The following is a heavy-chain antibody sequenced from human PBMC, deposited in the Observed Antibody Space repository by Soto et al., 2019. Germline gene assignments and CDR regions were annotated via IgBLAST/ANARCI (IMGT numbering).Heavy chain of an antibody. CDR2: IFYSAST. V-gene: IGHV4-59*08. CDR1: GGSISGYY. D-gene: IGHD3-3*01. J-gene: IGHJ4*01. Sequence: PSETLSLTCTVSGGSISGYYWSWIRQPPWKGLEWIGYIFYSASTKYSPSLRSRVTMSVDTSKNQLSLKLTSVPAADTAVYYCARASTLFGPFLSDWGQGSLVTVPS. CDR3: ARASTLFGPFLSD.